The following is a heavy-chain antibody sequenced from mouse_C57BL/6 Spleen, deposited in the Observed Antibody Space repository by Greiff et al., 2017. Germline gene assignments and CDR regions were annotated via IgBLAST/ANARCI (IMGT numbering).Heavy chain of an antibody. CDR3: AHSSGHYAMDY. CDR2: IDPSDGYT. Sequence: QVQLQQPGAELVMPGASVKLSCKASGYTFPSYWMHWVKQRPGPGLEWIGEIDPSDGYTTYNQKFQGKSTLTVDKSSSTAYRQLSSLTSEDSAVYYCAHSSGHYAMDYWGQGTSVTVSS. V-gene: IGHV1-69*01. CDR1: GYTFPSYW. D-gene: IGHD3-2*02. J-gene: IGHJ4*01.